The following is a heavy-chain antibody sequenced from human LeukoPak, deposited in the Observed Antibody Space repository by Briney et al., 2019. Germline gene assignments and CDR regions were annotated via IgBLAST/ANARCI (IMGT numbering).Heavy chain of an antibody. Sequence: PSETLSLTCTVSGGSISSYYWSWIRQPPGKGLEWIGYIYYSGSTNYNPSLKSRVTISVDTSKNQFSLKLSSVTAADTAVYYCARGGHCSSTSCDDAFDIWGQGTMVTVSS. CDR3: ARGGHCSSTSCDDAFDI. D-gene: IGHD2-2*01. V-gene: IGHV4-59*12. CDR2: IYYSGST. CDR1: GGSISSYY. J-gene: IGHJ3*02.